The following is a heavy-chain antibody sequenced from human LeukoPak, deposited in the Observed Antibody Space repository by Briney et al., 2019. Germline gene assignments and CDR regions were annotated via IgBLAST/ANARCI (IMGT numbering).Heavy chain of an antibody. CDR1: GYSITSAYY. CDR3: ARVRLRYFDWSGDAFDI. D-gene: IGHD3-9*01. CDR2: IYYSGST. Sequence: SETLSLTCTVSGYSITSAYYWGWIRQPPGKGLEWIGYIYYSGSTNYNPSLKSRVTITVDTSKNQFSLKLSSVTAADTAVYYCARVRLRYFDWSGDAFDIWGQGTMVTVSS. J-gene: IGHJ3*02. V-gene: IGHV4-61*01.